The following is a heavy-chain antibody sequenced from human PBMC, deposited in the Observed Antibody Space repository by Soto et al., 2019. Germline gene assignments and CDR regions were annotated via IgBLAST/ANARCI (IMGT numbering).Heavy chain of an antibody. Sequence: QVQLLESGGGVVQPGRSLRLSCAASGFTFGSYGMHWVRQAPGKGLEWVAIIYYDGSNKYYADSVKGRFTISRDNSKNTVLLQMNSLRAEDTAVYYCARGAHGAAAGLDWGQGTLVTVSA. V-gene: IGHV3-33*01. CDR1: GFTFGSYG. J-gene: IGHJ4*02. CDR2: IYYDGSNK. CDR3: ARGAHGAAAGLD. D-gene: IGHD6-13*01.